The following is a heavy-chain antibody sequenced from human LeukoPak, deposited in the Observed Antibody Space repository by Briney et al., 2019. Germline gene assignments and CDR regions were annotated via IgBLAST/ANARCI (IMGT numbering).Heavy chain of an antibody. J-gene: IGHJ2*01. CDR1: GYTFTSYG. D-gene: IGHD1-14*01. Sequence: ASVKVSCRASGYTFTSYGISWVRQAPGQGLEWMGRISAYNGNTNYAQKLQGRVTMTTDTSTSTAYMELRSLRSDDTAVYYCARAPPGGYFDLWGRGTLVTVSS. CDR2: ISAYNGNT. CDR3: ARAPPGGYFDL. V-gene: IGHV1-18*01.